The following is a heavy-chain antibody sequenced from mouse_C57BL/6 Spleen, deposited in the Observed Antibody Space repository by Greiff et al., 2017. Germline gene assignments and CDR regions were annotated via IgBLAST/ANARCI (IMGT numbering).Heavy chain of an antibody. V-gene: IGHV1-22*01. CDR2: INPNNGGT. J-gene: IGHJ2*01. Sequence: VQLQQSGPELVKPGASVKMSCKASGYTFTDYNMHWVKQSHGKSLEWIGYINPNNGGTSYNQKFKGKATLTVNKSSSTAYMELRSLTSEDSAVYYCARRIYYDYERIDYWGQGTTLTVSS. CDR3: ARRIYYDYERIDY. D-gene: IGHD2-4*01. CDR1: GYTFTDYN.